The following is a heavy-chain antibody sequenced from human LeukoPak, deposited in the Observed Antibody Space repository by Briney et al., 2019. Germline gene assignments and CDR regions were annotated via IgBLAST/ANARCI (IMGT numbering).Heavy chain of an antibody. J-gene: IGHJ4*02. CDR2: ISSSSSYI. CDR1: GFTFSDYY. V-gene: IGHV3-11*06. CDR3: AGLGTMVRGVKN. D-gene: IGHD3-10*01. Sequence: GGSLRLSCAASGFTFSDYYMSWIRQAPGKGLEWVSSISSSSSYIYYADSVKGRFTISRDNAKNSLYLQMNSLRAEDTAVYYCAGLGTMVRGVKNWGQGTLVTVSS.